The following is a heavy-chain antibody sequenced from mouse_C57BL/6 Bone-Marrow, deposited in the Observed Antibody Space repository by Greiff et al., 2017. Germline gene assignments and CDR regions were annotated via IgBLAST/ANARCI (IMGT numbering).Heavy chain of an antibody. D-gene: IGHD1-1*01. CDR1: GYTFTSYG. Sequence: VKLNESGAELARPGASVKLSCKASGYTFTSYGISWVKQRTGQGLEWIGEIYPRSGNTYYNEKFKGKATLTADKSSSTAYMELRSLTSEDSAVYFCAREGGSYAMDYWGQGTSVTVSS. CDR3: AREGGSYAMDY. V-gene: IGHV1-81*01. CDR2: IYPRSGNT. J-gene: IGHJ4*01.